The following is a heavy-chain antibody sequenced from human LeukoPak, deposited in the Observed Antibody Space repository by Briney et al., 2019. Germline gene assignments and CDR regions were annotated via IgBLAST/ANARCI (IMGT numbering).Heavy chain of an antibody. CDR1: GGSFSGYY. D-gene: IGHD3-9*01. CDR3: ARDRSPYDILTGYYLFASWFDP. Sequence: SETLSLTCAVYGGSFSGYYWSWIRQPPGKGLEWIGEINHSGSTNYNPSLKSRVTISVDTSKNQFSLKLSSVTAADTAVYYCARDRSPYDILTGYYLFASWFDPWGQGTLVTVSS. CDR2: INHSGST. V-gene: IGHV4-34*01. J-gene: IGHJ5*02.